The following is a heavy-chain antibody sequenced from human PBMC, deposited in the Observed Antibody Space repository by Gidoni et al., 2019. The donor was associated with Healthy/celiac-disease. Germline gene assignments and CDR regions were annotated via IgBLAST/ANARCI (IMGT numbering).Heavy chain of an antibody. CDR1: GFTVSSYW. J-gene: IGHJ5*02. D-gene: IGHD3-3*01. CDR2: IKQDGSEK. V-gene: IGHV3-7*01. Sequence: EVQLVESGGGLVQPGGSLRLSCAASGFTVSSYWMSWVRQAPGKGLECGANIKQDGSEKYYVDSVKGRFTISRDNAKNSLYLQMNSLRAEDTAVYYCARELRIIRYNWFDPWGQGTLVTVSS. CDR3: ARELRIIRYNWFDP.